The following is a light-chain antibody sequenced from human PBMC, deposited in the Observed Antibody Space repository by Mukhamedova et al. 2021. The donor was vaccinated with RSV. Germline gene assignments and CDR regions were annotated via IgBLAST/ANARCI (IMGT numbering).Light chain of an antibody. CDR3: LQYDSLPPS. CDR1: QDIRTF. CDR2: DAS. Sequence: GDRVTITCQASQDIRTFLNWYQRKPGIAPKLLIYDASNLERGVPSRFSGSASGTHFTLTISGLRPEDFATYYCLQYDSLPPSFGQG. J-gene: IGKJ2*03. V-gene: IGKV1-33*01.